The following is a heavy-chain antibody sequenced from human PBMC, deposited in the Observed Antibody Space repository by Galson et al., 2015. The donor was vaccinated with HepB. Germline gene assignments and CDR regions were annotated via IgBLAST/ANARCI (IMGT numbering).Heavy chain of an antibody. D-gene: IGHD2-2*01. CDR3: AREDIVVVPAALGWFDP. Sequence: ETLSLTCTVSGGSISSSSYYWGWIRQPPGKGLEWIGSIYYSGSTYYNPSLKSRVTISVDTSKNQFSLKLSSVTAADTAVYYCAREDIVVVPAALGWFDPWGQGTLVTVSS. V-gene: IGHV4-39*07. CDR1: GGSISSSSYY. J-gene: IGHJ5*02. CDR2: IYYSGST.